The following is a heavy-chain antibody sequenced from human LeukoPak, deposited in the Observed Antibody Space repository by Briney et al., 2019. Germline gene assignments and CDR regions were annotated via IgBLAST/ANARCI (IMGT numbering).Heavy chain of an antibody. CDR1: GFTFSSYA. CDR3: AKDPYEFWSGYYKYFDQ. Sequence: GGSLRLSCAASGFTFSSYAMSWVRQAPGKGLEWVSTISGSGDSTYYADSVKGRFAISRDNSKNTLYLQMNSLRAEDTAVYYCAKDPYEFWSGYYKYFDQWGQGTLVTVSS. J-gene: IGHJ4*02. D-gene: IGHD3-3*01. CDR2: ISGSGDST. V-gene: IGHV3-23*01.